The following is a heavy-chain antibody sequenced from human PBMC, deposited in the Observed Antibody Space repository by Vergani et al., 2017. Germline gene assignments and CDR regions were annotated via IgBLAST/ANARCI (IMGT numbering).Heavy chain of an antibody. Sequence: EVHLVQSGAEVKKPGESLKISCGGSGYIFSNYWIAWVRQMPGKGLEWMGIIYPGDSKTKYNPSFQGQVTVSADKSISTAYLQWNTLQAPDTAIYYCARMGTYLGHYYMDVWGKGTTVTVSS. CDR2: IYPGDSKT. D-gene: IGHD3-3*02. CDR1: GYIFSNYW. V-gene: IGHV5-51*03. CDR3: ARMGTYLGHYYMDV. J-gene: IGHJ6*03.